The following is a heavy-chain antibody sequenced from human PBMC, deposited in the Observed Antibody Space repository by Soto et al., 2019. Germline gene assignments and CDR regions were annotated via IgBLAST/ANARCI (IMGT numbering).Heavy chain of an antibody. CDR2: INHSGST. V-gene: IGHV4-34*01. CDR1: GGSFSGYY. D-gene: IGHD3-16*02. Sequence: SETLSLTCAVYGGSFSGYYWSWIRQPPGKGLEWIGEINHSGSTNYNPSLKSRVTISVDTSKNQFSLKMSSVTAADTAVYYCARGGREKTYKNSDYDYVWGSYRDKSYYYGMDVWGQGTTVTVSS. CDR3: ARGGREKTYKNSDYDYVWGSYRDKSYYYGMDV. J-gene: IGHJ6*02.